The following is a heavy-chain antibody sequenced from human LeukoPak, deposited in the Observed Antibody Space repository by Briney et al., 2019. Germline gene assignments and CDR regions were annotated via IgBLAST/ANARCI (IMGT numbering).Heavy chain of an antibody. D-gene: IGHD1-26*01. V-gene: IGHV1-18*01. CDR3: ARVTLKSTTTRFTLAGDYFDY. J-gene: IGHJ4*02. CDR1: GYTFTSYG. Sequence: GASVKVSCKASGYTFTSYGISWVRQAPGQGLEWMGWISAYDGNTNYAQKFQGRVTMTTDTSTSTAYMDLRSLRSDDTAVYYCARVTLKSTTTRFTLAGDYFDYWGQGTLVTVSS. CDR2: ISAYDGNT.